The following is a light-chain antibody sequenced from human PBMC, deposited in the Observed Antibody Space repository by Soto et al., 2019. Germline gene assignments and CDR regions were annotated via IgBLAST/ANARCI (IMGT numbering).Light chain of an antibody. CDR2: DAS. CDR1: RSISNW. V-gene: IGKV1-5*01. CDR3: QQYGSFSPIT. J-gene: IGKJ4*01. Sequence: DIEMTQSHSTLAASVGDRFTITCRTSRSISNWLAWYQQRPGIAPKLLIFDASILQSGVPSRFSGSGSGTEFTLSISRLQTDDFATYSCQQYGSFSPITLGGGTQLDIK.